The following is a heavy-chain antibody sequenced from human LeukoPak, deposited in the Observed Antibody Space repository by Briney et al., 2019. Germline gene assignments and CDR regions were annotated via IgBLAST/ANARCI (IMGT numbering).Heavy chain of an antibody. D-gene: IGHD2-8*01. J-gene: IGHJ4*02. V-gene: IGHV3-30*14. CDR3: SSQTTDGPHYFDY. CDR1: GFDFSAYA. CDR2: ITSDGNNE. Sequence: PGGSLRLSCIASGFDFSAYAMHWVRQPPGKGLEWVAAITSDGNNEYYSDSFKGRFTISRDNSRNTLYLQMASLRLDDAAVYYCSSQTTDGPHYFDYWGQGTLVTVSS.